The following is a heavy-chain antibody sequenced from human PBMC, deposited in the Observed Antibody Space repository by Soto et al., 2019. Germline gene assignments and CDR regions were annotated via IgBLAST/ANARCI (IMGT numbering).Heavy chain of an antibody. D-gene: IGHD3-10*01. CDR1: GFTVRSNY. J-gene: IGHJ4*02. CDR2: IWYDGSNK. Sequence: PGGSLRLSCAASGFTVRSNYMHWVRQAPGKGLGWVSVIWYDGSNKYYADSVKGRFTISRDNSKNTLYLQMNSLRAEDTAVYYCARDLLPMVRGEVGYWGQGTLVTVSS. CDR3: ARDLLPMVRGEVGY. V-gene: IGHV3-33*08.